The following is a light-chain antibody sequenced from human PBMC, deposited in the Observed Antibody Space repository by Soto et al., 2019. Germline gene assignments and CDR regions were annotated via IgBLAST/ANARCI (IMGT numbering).Light chain of an antibody. CDR2: EVS. CDR3: CSYAGSRAPYL. J-gene: IGLJ1*01. V-gene: IGLV2-23*02. Sequence: QSALTQPASVSGSPGHSITVSCFGTSSDIEKYNLVSWYQQYPGKVPKLLISEVSKRPSGVSDRFSGSKSGNMASLTISGLQAEDEADYYCCSYAGSRAPYLFGTGTKLTVL. CDR1: SSDIEKYNL.